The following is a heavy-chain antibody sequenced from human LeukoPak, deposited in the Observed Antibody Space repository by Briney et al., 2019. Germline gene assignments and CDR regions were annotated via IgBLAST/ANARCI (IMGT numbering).Heavy chain of an antibody. CDR3: ARGLYGSGSKWFDP. V-gene: IGHV4-34*01. CDR1: GGSFSGYY. D-gene: IGHD3-10*01. Sequence: SETLSLTCAVYGGSFSGYYWSWIRQPPGKGLEWIGEINHSGSTNYNPSLKSRVTISVDTSKNQFSLKLSSVTAADRAVYYCARGLYGSGSKWFDPWGQGTLVTVSS. CDR2: INHSGST. J-gene: IGHJ5*02.